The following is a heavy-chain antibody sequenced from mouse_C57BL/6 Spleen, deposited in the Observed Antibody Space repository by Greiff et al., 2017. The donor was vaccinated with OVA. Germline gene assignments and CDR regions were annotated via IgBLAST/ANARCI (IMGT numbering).Heavy chain of an antibody. CDR2: IYPGSGST. CDR3: ARVRRYFDY. J-gene: IGHJ2*01. D-gene: IGHD2-14*01. Sequence: QVQLKESGAELVKPGASVKMSCKASGYTFTSYWITWVKQRPGQGLEWIGDIYPGSGSTNYNEKFKSKATLTVDTSSSTAYMQLSSLTSEDSAVYYCARVRRYFDYWGQGTTLTVSS. CDR1: GYTFTSYW. V-gene: IGHV1-55*01.